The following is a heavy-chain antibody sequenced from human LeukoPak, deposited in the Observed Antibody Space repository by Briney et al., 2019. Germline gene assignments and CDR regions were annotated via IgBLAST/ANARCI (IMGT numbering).Heavy chain of an antibody. CDR3: ARANTIFGVVDYFDY. Sequence: GGSLRLSCAASGFTFSSYSMNWVRQAPGKGLEWVSSISSSSSYIYYADSVKGRFTISRDNAKNSLYLQMNSLRAEDTAVYYCARANTIFGVVDYFDYWGQGTLVTVSS. V-gene: IGHV3-21*01. D-gene: IGHD3-3*01. J-gene: IGHJ4*02. CDR2: ISSSSSYI. CDR1: GFTFSSYS.